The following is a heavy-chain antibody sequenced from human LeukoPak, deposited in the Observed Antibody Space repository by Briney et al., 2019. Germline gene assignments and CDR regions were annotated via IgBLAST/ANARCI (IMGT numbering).Heavy chain of an antibody. CDR2: ISGSGGST. CDR3: AKELELRYYYYMDV. D-gene: IGHD1-7*01. Sequence: GGSLRLSCAASGFTFSSYAISWVRQAPGKGLEWVSAISGSGGSTYYADSVKGRFTISRDNSKNTLYLQMNSLRAEDTAVYYCAKELELRYYYYMDVWGKGNTVTVSS. J-gene: IGHJ6*03. CDR1: GFTFSSYA. V-gene: IGHV3-23*01.